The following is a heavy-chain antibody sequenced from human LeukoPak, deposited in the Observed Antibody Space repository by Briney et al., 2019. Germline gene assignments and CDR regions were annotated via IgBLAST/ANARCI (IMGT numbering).Heavy chain of an antibody. CDR1: GDSISSSGSY. V-gene: IGHV4-39*01. Sequence: PSETLSLTCTVSGDSISSSGSYWVWIRQPPGKGLEWIGSMYYSGSTYYSPSVKSRVTISVDTSNYQFSLKVTSVTAADTAVYYCARANWQPTWYFDLWGRGALVTVSS. CDR3: ARANWQPTWYFDL. D-gene: IGHD1-1*01. J-gene: IGHJ2*01. CDR2: MYYSGST.